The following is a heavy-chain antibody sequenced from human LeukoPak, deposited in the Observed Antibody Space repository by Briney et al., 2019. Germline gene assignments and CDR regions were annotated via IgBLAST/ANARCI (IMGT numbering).Heavy chain of an antibody. CDR1: GYPFTTYH. CDR2: INPSGGST. D-gene: IGHD2-21*02. J-gene: IGHJ4*02. Sequence: GASVKVSCKASGYPFTTYHVHWLRQAPGQGPEWMGIINPSGGSTSYAQKFQGRITMTRDTSMTTVYMELSTLRSEDAAVYYCARGLRGGDGLYYFDFWGQGTLVTVSS. V-gene: IGHV1-46*01. CDR3: ARGLRGGDGLYYFDF.